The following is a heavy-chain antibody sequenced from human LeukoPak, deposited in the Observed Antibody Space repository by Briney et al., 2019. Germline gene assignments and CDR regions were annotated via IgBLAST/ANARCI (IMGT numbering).Heavy chain of an antibody. Sequence: ASVKVSCKASGYTFTSYYMHWVRQAPGQGLEWMGIINPSGGSTNYAQKFQGRVTMTRDTSISTAYMELSRLRSDDTAVYYCARDRVSSYYDILTGYYNVGNDYWGQGTLVTVSS. D-gene: IGHD3-9*01. CDR3: ARDRVSSYYDILTGYYNVGNDY. J-gene: IGHJ4*02. CDR2: INPSGGST. CDR1: GYTFTSYY. V-gene: IGHV1-2*02.